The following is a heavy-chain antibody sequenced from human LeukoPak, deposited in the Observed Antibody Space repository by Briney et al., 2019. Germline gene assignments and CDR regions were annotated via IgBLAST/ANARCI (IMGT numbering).Heavy chain of an antibody. V-gene: IGHV4-34*01. J-gene: IGHJ4*02. D-gene: IGHD2-21*02. CDR2: INHSGST. CDR3: ARERGVVTAIRYYFDY. Sequence: SETLSLTCAVYGGSFSGYYWSWIRQPPGKGLEWIGKINHSGSTNYNPSLKSRVTISVDTSKNQFSLKLSSVTAADTAVYYCARERGVVTAIRYYFDYWGQGTLVTVSS. CDR1: GGSFSGYY.